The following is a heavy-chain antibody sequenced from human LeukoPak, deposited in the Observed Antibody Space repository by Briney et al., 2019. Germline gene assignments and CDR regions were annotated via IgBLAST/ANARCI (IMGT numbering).Heavy chain of an antibody. D-gene: IGHD3-16*01. CDR2: INWNGGRT. CDR3: AILGGVDAFDI. V-gene: IGHV3-20*04. J-gene: IGHJ3*02. CDR1: GFTFDDYG. Sequence: GGSLRLSCVASGFTFDDYGMSWVRQAPGKGLEWVSAINWNGGRTGYADSVKGRFTISRDNAKNSLYLQTNSLRAEDTALYYCAILGGVDAFDIWGQGTMVTVSS.